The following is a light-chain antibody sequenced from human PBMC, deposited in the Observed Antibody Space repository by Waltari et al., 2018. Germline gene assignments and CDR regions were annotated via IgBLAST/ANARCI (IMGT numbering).Light chain of an antibody. CDR1: SSDVGSFNR. Sequence: QSALTQPPSVSGSPGQSVTISCTGTSSDVGSFNRVSWYPQPPGTAPKLIIYEVTYRPSGVPDRFSGSRSGNTASLTISGLQAEDEADYYCSSFTNSNTWVFGGGTKLTVL. V-gene: IGLV2-18*02. CDR3: SSFTNSNTWV. CDR2: EVT. J-gene: IGLJ3*02.